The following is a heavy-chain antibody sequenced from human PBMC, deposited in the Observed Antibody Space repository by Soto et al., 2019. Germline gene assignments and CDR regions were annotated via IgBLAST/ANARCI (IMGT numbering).Heavy chain of an antibody. CDR3: ARERITIFGVVIMERYYYGMDV. V-gene: IGHV1-2*04. D-gene: IGHD3-3*01. CDR2: INPNSGGT. J-gene: IGHJ6*02. Sequence: KGAEASVKVSCKASGYTFTGYYMHWVRQAPGQGLEWMGWINPNSGGTNYAQKFQGWVTMTRDTSISTAYMELSRLRSDDTAVYYCARERITIFGVVIMERYYYGMDVWGQGTTVTVS. CDR1: GYTFTGYY.